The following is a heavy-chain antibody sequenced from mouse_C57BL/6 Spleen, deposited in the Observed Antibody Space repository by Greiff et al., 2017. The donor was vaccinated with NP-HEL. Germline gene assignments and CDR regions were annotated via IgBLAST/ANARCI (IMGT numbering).Heavy chain of an antibody. V-gene: IGHV5-12*01. Sequence: EVKLVESGGGLVQPGGSLKLSCAASGFTFSDYYMYWVRQTPEKRLEWVAYISNGGGSTYYPDTVKGRFTISRDHAKNTLYLQMSGLKSEDTAMYYCARRGEVARAMDYWGQGTSVTVSS. J-gene: IGHJ4*01. CDR3: ARRGEVARAMDY. D-gene: IGHD1-1*01. CDR2: ISNGGGST. CDR1: GFTFSDYY.